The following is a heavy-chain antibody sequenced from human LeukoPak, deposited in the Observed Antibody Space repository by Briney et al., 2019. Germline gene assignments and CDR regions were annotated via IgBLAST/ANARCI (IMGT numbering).Heavy chain of an antibody. D-gene: IGHD1-26*01. V-gene: IGHV3-48*01. CDR1: GFTFSSYS. Sequence: PGGSLRLSCAASGFTFSSYSMNWVRQAPGKGLEWVSYISSSSSTIYYADSVKGRFTISRDNSKNTLYLQMNSLRAEDTAVYYCAKAARWELLAPRVDYWGQGTLVTVSS. J-gene: IGHJ4*02. CDR3: AKAARWELLAPRVDY. CDR2: ISSSSSTI.